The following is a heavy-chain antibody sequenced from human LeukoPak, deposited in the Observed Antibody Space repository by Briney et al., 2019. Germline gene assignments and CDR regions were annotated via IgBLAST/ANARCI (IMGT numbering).Heavy chain of an antibody. V-gene: IGHV1-69*13. Sequence: SVKVSCKASGGTLSSDGITWVRQAPGQGLEWMGGIIPSFRKPDYAKKFQGRVTLTADESTSTAYMELSSLRSEDTAVYYCAREGLFTMVRRGTLDNWGQGTLVTVSS. D-gene: IGHD3-10*01. CDR3: AREGLFTMVRRGTLDN. CDR1: GGTLSSDG. J-gene: IGHJ4*02. CDR2: IIPSFRKP.